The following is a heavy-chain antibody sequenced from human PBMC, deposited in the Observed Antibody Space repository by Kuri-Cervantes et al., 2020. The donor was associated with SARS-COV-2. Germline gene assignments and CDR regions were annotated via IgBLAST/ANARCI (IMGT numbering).Heavy chain of an antibody. CDR3: AKVFQWFAVPAAIGAFDI. CDR2: ISGSGGST. V-gene: IGHV3-23*01. J-gene: IGHJ3*02. D-gene: IGHD2-2*02. Sequence: GRSLRLPCEASGSTFSSFAMGWVRQAPGKGLEWVSAISGSGGSTYYADPVKGRFTISRDNSNNTLYLKMNSLRAEDTAVYYCAKVFQWFAVPAAIGAFDIWGQGTMVTVSS. CDR1: GSTFSSFA.